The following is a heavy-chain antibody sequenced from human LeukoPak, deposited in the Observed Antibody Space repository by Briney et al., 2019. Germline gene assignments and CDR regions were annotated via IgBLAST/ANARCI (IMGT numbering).Heavy chain of an antibody. CDR2: VSTNNDKA. D-gene: IGHD3-9*01. Sequence: ASVKVSCKASGYTFTSYSFSWVRQAPGQGLEWMGWVSTNNDKANYAQKLQGRVTMTTDTSTSTAYMELRSLSSDDTAVYYCARVVTGYSRLDPWGLGTLLTVSS. V-gene: IGHV1-18*01. CDR1: GYTFTSYS. CDR3: ARVVTGYSRLDP. J-gene: IGHJ5*02.